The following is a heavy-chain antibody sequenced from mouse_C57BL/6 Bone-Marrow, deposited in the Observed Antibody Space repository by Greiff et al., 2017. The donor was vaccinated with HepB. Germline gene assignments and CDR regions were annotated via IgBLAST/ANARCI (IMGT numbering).Heavy chain of an antibody. CDR3: ARLEYDYVDWFAY. Sequence: VQLQQPGAELVKPGASVKLSCKASGYTFTSYWVQWVKQRPGQGLEWIGEIDPSDSYTNYNQKFKGKATLTVDTSSSTAYMQLSSLTSEDSAVYYCARLEYDYVDWFAYWGQGTLVTVSA. D-gene: IGHD2-4*01. J-gene: IGHJ3*01. CDR2: IDPSDSYT. V-gene: IGHV1-50*01. CDR1: GYTFTSYW.